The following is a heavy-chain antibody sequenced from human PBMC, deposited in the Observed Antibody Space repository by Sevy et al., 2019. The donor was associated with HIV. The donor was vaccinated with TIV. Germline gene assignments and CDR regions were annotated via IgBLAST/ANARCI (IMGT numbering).Heavy chain of an antibody. CDR3: ARDMLGYCSSTSCYADGYFDY. D-gene: IGHD2-2*01. V-gene: IGHV4-59*01. Sequence: SETLSLTCTVSGGSISSYYWIWIRQPPGKGLEWIGYIYYSGSTNYNPSLKSRVTISVDTSKNQFSLKLSSVTAADTAVYYCARDMLGYCSSTSCYADGYFDYWGQGTLVTVSS. CDR1: GGSISSYY. CDR2: IYYSGST. J-gene: IGHJ4*02.